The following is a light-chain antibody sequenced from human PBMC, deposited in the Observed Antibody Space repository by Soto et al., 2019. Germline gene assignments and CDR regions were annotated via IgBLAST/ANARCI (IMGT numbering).Light chain of an antibody. Sequence: QSALAQPASVSGSPEQSVTISCTGTSSDVGTYNLVSWYQQHPGKAPKLIIYEVTERPSGVSNRFSGSKFGNTASLTISGLLPEDEADYYCCSYGGSSALPYVFGTGTKV. CDR3: CSYGGSSALPYV. V-gene: IGLV2-23*02. CDR2: EVT. CDR1: SSDVGTYNL. J-gene: IGLJ1*01.